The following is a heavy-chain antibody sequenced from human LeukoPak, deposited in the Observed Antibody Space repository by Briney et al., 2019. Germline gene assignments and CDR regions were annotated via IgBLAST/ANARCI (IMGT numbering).Heavy chain of an antibody. V-gene: IGHV1-69*13. CDR3: ATAGIAAAGTTPGYYYYGMDV. J-gene: IGHJ6*02. CDR1: GYTLTELS. Sequence: SVKVSCKVSGYTLTELSMHWVRQAPGQGLEWMGGIIPIFGTANYAQKFQGRVTITADESTSTAYMELSSLRSEDTAVYYCATAGIAAAGTTPGYYYYGMDVWGQGTTVTVSS. D-gene: IGHD6-13*01. CDR2: IIPIFGTA.